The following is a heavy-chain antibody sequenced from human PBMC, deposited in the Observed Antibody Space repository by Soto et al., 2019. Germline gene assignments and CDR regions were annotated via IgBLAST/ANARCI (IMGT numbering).Heavy chain of an antibody. CDR2: ISHDGSDK. CDR1: GFIFSSYG. V-gene: IGHV3-30-3*01. CDR3: ARELTGSADY. Sequence: PGGSLRLSCAASGFIFSSYGMHWVRQAPGKGLEWVAFISHDGSDKYYTDSVKGRFTISRDNSKETLSLQMNSLRPEDTAVYYCARELTGSADYWGQGTLVTVSS. J-gene: IGHJ4*02. D-gene: IGHD1-1*01.